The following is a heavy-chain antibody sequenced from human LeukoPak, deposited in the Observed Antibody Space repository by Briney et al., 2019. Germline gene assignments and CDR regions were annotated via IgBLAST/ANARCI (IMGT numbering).Heavy chain of an antibody. CDR1: GFTFSSYT. D-gene: IGHD1-1*01. J-gene: IGHJ5*02. Sequence: GGSLRLSCAASGFTFSSYTMNWVRQAPGKGLEWVSSISYSSAYIYYADSVKGRFTISRDNPGNVVYLQMDSLRAEDTAVYYCTRVAQSGPTGWFDPWGQGTLVTVSS. V-gene: IGHV3-21*01. CDR2: ISYSSAYI. CDR3: TRVAQSGPTGWFDP.